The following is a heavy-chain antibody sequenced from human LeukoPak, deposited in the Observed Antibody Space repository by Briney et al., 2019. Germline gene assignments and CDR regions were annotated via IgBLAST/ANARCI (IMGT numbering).Heavy chain of an antibody. V-gene: IGHV1-2*06. CDR1: GYTFTGYY. CDR2: INPNSGGT. J-gene: IGHJ4*02. CDR3: ARDVGTYYYDSSGYLFDY. D-gene: IGHD3-22*01. Sequence: GASVKVSCKASGYTFTGYYTHWVRQAPGQGLEWMGRINPNSGGTNYAQKFQGRVTMTRDTSISTAYMELSRLRSDDTAVYYCARDVGTYYYDSSGYLFDYWGQGTLVTVSS.